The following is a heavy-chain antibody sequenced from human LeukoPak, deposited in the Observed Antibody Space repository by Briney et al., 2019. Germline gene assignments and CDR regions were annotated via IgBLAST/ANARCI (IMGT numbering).Heavy chain of an antibody. CDR3: AKDRSLTPRDFWSGYYWFDP. CDR2: ISWDGGST. Sequence: GGSLRLSCAASGFTFDDYAMHWVRQAPGKGLEWVSLISWDGGSTYYADSVKGRFTISRDNSKNSLYLRMNSLRAEDTALYYCAKDRSLTPRDFWSGYYWFDPWGQGTLVTVSS. V-gene: IGHV3-43D*04. D-gene: IGHD3-3*01. J-gene: IGHJ5*02. CDR1: GFTFDDYA.